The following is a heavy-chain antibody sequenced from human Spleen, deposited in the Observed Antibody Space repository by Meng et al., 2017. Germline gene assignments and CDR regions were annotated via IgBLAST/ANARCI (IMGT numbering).Heavy chain of an antibody. V-gene: IGHV4-61*01. Sequence: ESLKISCMVSGYSITSGYYWGWIRQPPGKGLEWIGYIDYSGSTNYKPSLRSRVTISADTSKNQFSLKLSSVTAADTAVYYCARLKSITGLMDYWGQGTLVTVSS. D-gene: IGHD1-20*01. J-gene: IGHJ4*02. CDR1: GYSITSGYY. CDR3: ARLKSITGLMDY. CDR2: IDYSGST.